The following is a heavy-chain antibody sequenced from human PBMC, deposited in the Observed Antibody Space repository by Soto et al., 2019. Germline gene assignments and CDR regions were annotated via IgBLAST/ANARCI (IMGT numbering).Heavy chain of an antibody. J-gene: IGHJ6*02. Sequence: PGGSLRLSCAVSGFTFKNYAMSWVRQAPGKGLEWVSSISSSSSYIYYADSVKGRFTISRDNAKNSLYLQMNSLRAEDTAVYYCASGGYCTNGVCSEVYYYYGMDVWGQGTTVTVSS. CDR1: GFTFKNYA. CDR3: ASGGYCTNGVCSEVYYYYGMDV. V-gene: IGHV3-21*01. D-gene: IGHD2-8*01. CDR2: ISSSSSYI.